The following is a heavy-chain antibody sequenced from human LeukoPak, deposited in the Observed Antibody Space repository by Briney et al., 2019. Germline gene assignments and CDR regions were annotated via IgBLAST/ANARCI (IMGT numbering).Heavy chain of an antibody. CDR3: ARGTRSLIDY. J-gene: IGHJ4*02. V-gene: IGHV3-48*01. D-gene: IGHD1-26*01. Sequence: LSGGSLRLSCAASGFSFSTNSMNWVRQVPGKGLEWISYTSSNSATTYYADSVKGRFTISRDNAKNSLYLHMNSLRADDTAVYYCARGTRSLIDYWGQGTQVTVSS. CDR1: GFSFSTNS. CDR2: TSSNSATT.